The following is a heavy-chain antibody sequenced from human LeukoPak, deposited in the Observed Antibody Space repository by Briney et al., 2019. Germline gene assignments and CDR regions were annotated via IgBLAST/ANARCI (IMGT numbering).Heavy chain of an antibody. J-gene: IGHJ5*02. V-gene: IGHV4-59*08. Sequence: SETLSLTCTVSGGSISSYYWSWIRQPPGKGLEWIGYIYYSGSTNYNPSLKSRVTISVDTSKNQFSLKLSSVTAADTAVYYCAGTLAPDWFDPWGQGTLVTVSS. CDR2: IYYSGST. CDR3: AGTLAPDWFDP. CDR1: GGSISSYY.